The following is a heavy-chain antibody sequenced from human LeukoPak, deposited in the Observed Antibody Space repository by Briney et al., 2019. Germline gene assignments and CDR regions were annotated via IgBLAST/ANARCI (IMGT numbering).Heavy chain of an antibody. Sequence: GGSLRLSCAASGLSINGYWMHWVRQAPGKGLVWLSRINSEGSGTDYADSVKGRFTVSRDNAKNTVYLQMNTLRAEDTAVYYCARDPYISVAAWGQGTLVTVSS. CDR2: INSEGSGT. D-gene: IGHD6-19*01. J-gene: IGHJ5*02. CDR3: ARDPYISVAA. V-gene: IGHV3-74*01. CDR1: GLSINGYW.